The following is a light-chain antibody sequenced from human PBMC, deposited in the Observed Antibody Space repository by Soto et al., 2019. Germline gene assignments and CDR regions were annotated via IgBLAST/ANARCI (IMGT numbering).Light chain of an antibody. Sequence: DIQMTQSPSTLSASVGDRVTITCRASQSINNWLAWYQQKPGKAPKLLIYEASSLLSGVPSRFSGSGSGTEFTLTISSLQPDDFAVYYCQQYDSDSCTFGQGTKLDI. CDR3: QQYDSDSCT. CDR2: EAS. V-gene: IGKV1-5*03. J-gene: IGKJ2*02. CDR1: QSINNW.